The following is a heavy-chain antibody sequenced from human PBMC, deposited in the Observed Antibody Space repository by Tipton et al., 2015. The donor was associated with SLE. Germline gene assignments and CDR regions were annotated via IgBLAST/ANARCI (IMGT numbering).Heavy chain of an antibody. D-gene: IGHD2-15*01. J-gene: IGHJ4*02. V-gene: IGHV4-61*02. CDR3: ASCSGGSCYSY. Sequence: LRLSCTVSGGSISSGSYYWSWIRQPAGKGLEWIGRIYTSGSTNYNPSLKSRVTISVDTSKNQFSLKVSSVTAADTAVYYCASCSGGSCYSYWGQGTLVTVSS. CDR2: IYTSGST. CDR1: GGSISSGSYY.